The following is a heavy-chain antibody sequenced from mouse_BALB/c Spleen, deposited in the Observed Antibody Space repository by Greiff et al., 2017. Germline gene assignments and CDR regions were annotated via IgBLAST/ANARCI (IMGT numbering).Heavy chain of an antibody. Sequence: QVQLKESGPGLVAPSQSLSITCTVSGFSLTGYGVNWVRQPPGKGLEWLGVIWAGGSTNYNSALMSRLSISKDNSKSQVFLKMNSLQTDDTAMYYCAREGRTGFAYWGQGTLVTVSA. V-gene: IGHV2-9*02. D-gene: IGHD4-1*01. CDR2: IWAGGST. J-gene: IGHJ3*01. CDR1: GFSLTGYG. CDR3: AREGRTGFAY.